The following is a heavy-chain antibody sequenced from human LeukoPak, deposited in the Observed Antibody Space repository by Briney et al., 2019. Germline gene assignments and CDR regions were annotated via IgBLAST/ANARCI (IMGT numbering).Heavy chain of an antibody. CDR3: ARESTPYCSSTSCYLYNWFDP. Sequence: GASVKVSCKASGYTFTGYYMHWVRQAPGQGLEWMGRINPNSGGTNYAQKLQGRVTMTTDTSTSTAYMELRSLRSDDTAVYYCARESTPYCSSTSCYLYNWFDPWGQGTLVTVSS. D-gene: IGHD2-2*01. CDR1: GYTFTGYY. V-gene: IGHV1-2*06. CDR2: INPNSGGT. J-gene: IGHJ5*02.